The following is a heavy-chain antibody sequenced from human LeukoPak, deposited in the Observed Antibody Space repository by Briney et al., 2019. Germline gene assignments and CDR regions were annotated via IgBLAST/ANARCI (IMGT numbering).Heavy chain of an antibody. V-gene: IGHV3-49*03. CDR2: IRSKAYGGTT. D-gene: IGHD4-23*01. J-gene: IGHJ4*02. CDR1: GLTVGVYA. CDR3: TREAVVRPPDY. Sequence: PGGSLRLSCTASGLTVGVYAMSWCREAPGKRLEWVGFIRSKAYGGTTEYAASVKGRFTMSRDDSKSIAYLQMNSLKTEDTAVYYCTREAVVRPPDYWGQGTLVTVSS.